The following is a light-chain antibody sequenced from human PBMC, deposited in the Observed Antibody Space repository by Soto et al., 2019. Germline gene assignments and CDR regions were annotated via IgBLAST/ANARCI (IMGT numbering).Light chain of an antibody. Sequence: EIVMTQSPATLSVSPGERATLSCRASQSVSNNLAWYQKKPGQAPRLLIYGASTRATGIPARFSGSGSGTDFTLTISSLQSEYFAFYYCQQYNNWWTFGQGTSVDIK. V-gene: IGKV3-15*01. CDR1: QSVSNN. CDR2: GAS. CDR3: QQYNNWWT. J-gene: IGKJ1*01.